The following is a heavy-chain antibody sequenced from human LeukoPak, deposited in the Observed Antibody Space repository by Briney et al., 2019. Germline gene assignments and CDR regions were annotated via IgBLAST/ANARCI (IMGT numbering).Heavy chain of an antibody. CDR1: GGSISSGGYS. D-gene: IGHD3-10*01. J-gene: IGHJ4*02. CDR2: IYHSGST. V-gene: IGHV4-30-2*01. Sequence: SETLSLTCAVSGGSISSGGYSWSWIRQPPGKGLEWIGYIYHSGSTYYNPSLKSRVTISVVRSKNQFSLKLSSVTAADTAVYYCARGGYGSGSYYPYFDYWGQGTLVTVSS. CDR3: ARGGYGSGSYYPYFDY.